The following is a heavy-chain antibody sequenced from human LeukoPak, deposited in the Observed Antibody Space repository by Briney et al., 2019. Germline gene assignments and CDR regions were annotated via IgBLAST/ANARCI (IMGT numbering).Heavy chain of an antibody. D-gene: IGHD6-13*01. V-gene: IGHV4-4*07. J-gene: IGHJ6*03. CDR3: AREEFAAAGIYYYYYMDV. Sequence: PSETLSLTCTVSGGSISSYYWSWIRQPAGTALEWIGRIYTSGTITYNPSLKSRVTMSVDTSKNQFSLKLSSVTAADTAVYYCAREEFAAAGIYYYYYMDVWGKGTTVTISS. CDR2: IYTSGTI. CDR1: GGSISSYY.